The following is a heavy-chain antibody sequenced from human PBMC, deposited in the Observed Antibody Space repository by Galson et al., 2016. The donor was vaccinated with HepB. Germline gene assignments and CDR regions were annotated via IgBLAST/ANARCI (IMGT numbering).Heavy chain of an antibody. Sequence: TLSLTCSVSGGAINSAYHWSWIRQRPGQGLEWIGYISYTGLTNYKSSLKSRASLSIDTSKDQFPLKLTSVTAADTGVYYCTRGDIEVATIRIRYWGQGTLVTVSS. J-gene: IGHJ4*02. D-gene: IGHD5-24*01. V-gene: IGHV4-31*03. CDR2: ISYTGLT. CDR3: TRGDIEVATIRIRY. CDR1: GGAINSAYH.